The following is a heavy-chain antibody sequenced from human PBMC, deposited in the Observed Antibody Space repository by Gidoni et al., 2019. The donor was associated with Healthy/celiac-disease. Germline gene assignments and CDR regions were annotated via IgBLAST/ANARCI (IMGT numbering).Heavy chain of an antibody. CDR3: ARSYCSSTSCVLPFDN. J-gene: IGHJ4*02. CDR2: IYYSGST. CDR1: GGSISSSSYY. D-gene: IGHD2-2*01. V-gene: IGHV4-39*01. Sequence: QLQLQESGPGLVKPSETLSLTCTVSGGSISSSSYYWGWIRQPPGKGLEWIGSIYYSGSTYYNPSLKSRVTISVDTSKNQFSLKLSSVTAADTAVYYCARSYCSSTSCVLPFDNWGQGTLVTVSS.